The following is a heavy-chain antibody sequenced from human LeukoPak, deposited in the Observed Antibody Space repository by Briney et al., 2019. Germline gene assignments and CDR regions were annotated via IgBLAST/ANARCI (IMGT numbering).Heavy chain of an antibody. Sequence: GGSLRLSCTASGYTFSSYGMHWVRQAPGKGLEWVAVISYDGSNKYYADSVKGRFTISRDNSTDTLYLQMNSLRAEDTAVYYCAKDNGGAYYYYGMDVWGQGTTVTVSS. D-gene: IGHD3-16*01. CDR1: GYTFSSYG. CDR2: ISYDGSNK. V-gene: IGHV3-30*18. J-gene: IGHJ6*02. CDR3: AKDNGGAYYYYGMDV.